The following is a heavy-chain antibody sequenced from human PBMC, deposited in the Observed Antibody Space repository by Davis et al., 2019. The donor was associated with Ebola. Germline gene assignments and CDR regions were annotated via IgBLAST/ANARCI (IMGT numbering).Heavy chain of an antibody. V-gene: IGHV1-18*01. CDR2: ISAYNGNT. CDR3: ARSTSVEVIDY. CDR1: GYTFTRYT. J-gene: IGHJ4*02. D-gene: IGHD3-10*01. Sequence: ASVKVSCKASGYTFTRYTISWVRQAPGQGLEWMGWISAYNGNTNYAQKLQGRVTMTTDTSTTTAYMELRSLTSDDTAVYYCARSTSVEVIDYWGQGTLVTVSS.